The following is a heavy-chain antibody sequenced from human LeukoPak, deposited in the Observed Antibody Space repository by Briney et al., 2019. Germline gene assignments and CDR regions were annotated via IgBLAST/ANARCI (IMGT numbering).Heavy chain of an antibody. CDR3: ASGLGYGHQADYFHH. D-gene: IGHD5-18*01. Sequence: PWETLSLTCTVSGGSISSYYWSWLRQPPGKGLEWIGYIYYSGSTNYNPSLNSRVTISLDTSKHQFSLKLSSVTAAASAVYSCASGLGYGHQADYFHHWGQGTLVTVSS. CDR2: IYYSGST. J-gene: IGHJ1*01. CDR1: GGSISSYY. V-gene: IGHV4-59*01.